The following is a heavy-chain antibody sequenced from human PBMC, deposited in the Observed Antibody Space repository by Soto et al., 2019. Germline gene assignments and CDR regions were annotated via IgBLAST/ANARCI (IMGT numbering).Heavy chain of an antibody. CDR1: GGDFLSYT. Sequence: QLVQSGAEVKKPGSSVKVSCKASGGDFLSYTISWVRQAPGQGPEWMGTIIPILDVAKNAQKFQGRVAITAEKATRTVYMELRSLRSDDTAVYYCAQMWFGELWHGMDVWGQGTTITVSS. J-gene: IGHJ6*02. CDR2: IIPILDVA. V-gene: IGHV1-69*02. D-gene: IGHD3-10*01. CDR3: AQMWFGELWHGMDV.